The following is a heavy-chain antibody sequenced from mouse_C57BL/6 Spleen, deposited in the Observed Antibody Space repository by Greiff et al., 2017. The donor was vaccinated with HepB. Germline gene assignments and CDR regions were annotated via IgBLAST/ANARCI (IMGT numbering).Heavy chain of an antibody. CDR1: GFTFSDYY. J-gene: IGHJ3*01. V-gene: IGHV5-12*01. CDR2: ISNGGGST. Sequence: DVKLVESGGGLVQPGGSLKLSCAASGFTFSDYYMYWVRQTPEKRLEWVAYISNGGGSTYYPDTVKGRFTISRDNAKNTLYLQMSRLKSEDTAMYYCARQLEAYWGQGTLVTVSA. CDR3: ARQLEAY.